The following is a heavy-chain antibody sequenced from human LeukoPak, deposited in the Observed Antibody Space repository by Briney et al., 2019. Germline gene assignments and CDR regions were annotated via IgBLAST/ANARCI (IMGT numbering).Heavy chain of an antibody. CDR2: ISWNSGSI. Sequence: GGSLRLSCAASGFTFDDYAMHWVRQAPGEGLEWVSGISWNSGSIGYADSVKGRFTISRDNAKNSLYLHMNSLRAEDTAVYYCARDYGGSSPFDYWGQGTLVTVSS. CDR1: GFTFDDYA. J-gene: IGHJ4*02. CDR3: ARDYGGSSPFDY. V-gene: IGHV3-9*01. D-gene: IGHD4-23*01.